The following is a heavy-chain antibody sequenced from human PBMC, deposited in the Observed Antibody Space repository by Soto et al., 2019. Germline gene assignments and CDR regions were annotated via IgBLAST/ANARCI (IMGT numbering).Heavy chain of an antibody. D-gene: IGHD3-16*02. J-gene: IGHJ4*02. CDR3: ALVLFTFGGVIDNFDF. V-gene: IGHV4-59*01. CDR1: GGSISSYY. CDR2: IYYSGST. Sequence: PSETLSLTCTVSGGSISSYYWSWIRQPPGKGLEWIGYIYYSGSTNYNPSLKSRVTISVDTSKNQFSLKLSSVTAADTAVYYCALVLFTFGGVIDNFDFWGQGSLVTVSS.